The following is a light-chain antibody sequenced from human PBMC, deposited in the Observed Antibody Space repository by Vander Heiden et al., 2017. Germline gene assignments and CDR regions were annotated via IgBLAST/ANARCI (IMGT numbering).Light chain of an antibody. J-gene: IGKJ1*01. V-gene: IGKV2-28*01. Sequence: DIVITQSPLSLPVTPGDPASISCRSSQSRLHSKGEKYLDWYVQKPGQAQQLLIYLGSNRTSGVPDRFSGSGSGTDFKLKISRGEAEDVGVYYCMQALQTPPWTFGQGTKVEIK. CDR1: QSRLHSKGEKY. CDR2: LGS. CDR3: MQALQTPPWT.